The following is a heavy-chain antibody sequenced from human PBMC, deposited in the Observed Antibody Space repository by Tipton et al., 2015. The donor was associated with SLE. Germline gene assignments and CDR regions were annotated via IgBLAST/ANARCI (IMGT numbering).Heavy chain of an antibody. CDR2: MFHGGST. CDR1: GYSISSGYS. CDR3: ASSQYCSDSSCYSFDY. D-gene: IGHD2-2*02. Sequence: TPSLTCTVSGYSISSGYSWGWIRQPPGKGLEWIGSMFHGGSTYYNPSLKSRVTISVDTSKNQFSLKLSSATAADTAVYHCASSQYCSDSSCYSFDYWGQGTLVTVSS. J-gene: IGHJ4*02. V-gene: IGHV4-38-2*02.